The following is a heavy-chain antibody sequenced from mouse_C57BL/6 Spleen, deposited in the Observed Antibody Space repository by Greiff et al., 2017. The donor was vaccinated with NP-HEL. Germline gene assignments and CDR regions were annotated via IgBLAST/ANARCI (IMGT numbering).Heavy chain of an antibody. CDR1: GYAFSSSW. CDR3: AREENYYGSSYRYFEV. J-gene: IGHJ1*03. V-gene: IGHV1-82*01. Sequence: VQLQQSGPELVKPGASVKISCKASGYAFSSSWMNWVKQRPGKGLEWIGRIYPGDGDTNYNGKFKGKATLTADKSSSTAYMQLSSLTSEDSAVYFCAREENYYGSSYRYFEVWGTGTTVTGSS. D-gene: IGHD1-1*01. CDR2: IYPGDGDT.